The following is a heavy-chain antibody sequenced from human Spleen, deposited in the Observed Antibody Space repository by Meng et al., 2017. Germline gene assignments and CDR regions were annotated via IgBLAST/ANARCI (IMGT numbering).Heavy chain of an antibody. CDR2: TYYSGDT. D-gene: IGHD1-14*01. CDR3: ARDKTSPGYFDL. V-gene: IGHV4-39*07. Sequence: QLQLQESGPGLVMPSEILSLTCTVSGGSIISSGFYWAWIRQPPGKGLEWIGSTYYSGDTYDNPSLKSRVTISVDTSKNQFSLKVRSVTAADTAVYYCARDKTSPGYFDLWGRGTLVTVSS. CDR1: GGSIISSGFY. J-gene: IGHJ2*01.